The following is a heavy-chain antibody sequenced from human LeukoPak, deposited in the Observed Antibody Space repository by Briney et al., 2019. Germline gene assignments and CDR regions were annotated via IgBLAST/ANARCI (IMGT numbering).Heavy chain of an antibody. J-gene: IGHJ4*02. D-gene: IGHD3-22*01. V-gene: IGHV3-23*01. CDR1: GFTFSSYG. Sequence: PGGSLRLSXAASGFTFSSYGMHWVRQAPGKGLEWVSSISSKGELTFYADSVKGRFTISRDNSESTLYLQMNILRAEDTAIYYCTRDRPNYYGSDGHYYRRNGDYWGQGTLVTVSS. CDR2: ISSKGELT. CDR3: TRDRPNYYGSDGHYYRRNGDY.